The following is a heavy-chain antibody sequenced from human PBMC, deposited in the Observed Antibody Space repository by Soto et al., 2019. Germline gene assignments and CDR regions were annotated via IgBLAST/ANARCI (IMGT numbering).Heavy chain of an antibody. CDR1: GFTFSSYA. D-gene: IGHD3-22*01. CDR3: ARSYYYDSSGYYYSSYFDY. Sequence: GGSLRLSCAASGFTFSSYAMSWVRQAPGKGLEWVSAISGSGGSTYYADSVKGRFTISRDNSKSTLYLQMNSLRAEDTAVYYCARSYYYDSSGYYYSSYFDYWRQGTLVTVSS. V-gene: IGHV3-23*01. J-gene: IGHJ4*02. CDR2: ISGSGGST.